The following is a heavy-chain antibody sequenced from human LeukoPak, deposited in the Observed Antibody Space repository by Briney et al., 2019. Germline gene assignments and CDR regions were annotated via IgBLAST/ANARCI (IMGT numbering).Heavy chain of an antibody. D-gene: IGHD6-19*01. Sequence: GGSLRLSCAASGFTFRPYAMNWVRQAPGKGLEWVSSISGSGDSTYYADSVKGRFTISRDNSKNTLYLQMNSLRAEDTAVYYCAKWRQQWLVSTMSDSLVFDYWGQGTLVTVSS. V-gene: IGHV3-23*01. CDR1: GFTFRPYA. CDR3: AKWRQQWLVSTMSDSLVFDY. CDR2: ISGSGDST. J-gene: IGHJ4*02.